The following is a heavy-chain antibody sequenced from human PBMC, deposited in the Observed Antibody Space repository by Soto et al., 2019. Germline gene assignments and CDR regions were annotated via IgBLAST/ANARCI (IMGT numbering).Heavy chain of an antibody. CDR3: ARDGMSGLYYFDY. CDR2: VYSGGNS. Sequence: EVQLVETGGGLIQPGGSLRLSCAASGFTVSSNYMSWVRQAPGKGLEWVSVVYSGGNSDYADSVKGGFTISRDISKNTLSLQMNSLRAEDTAVYYCARDGMSGLYYFDYWGQGTLVTVSS. D-gene: IGHD3-3*01. V-gene: IGHV3-53*02. CDR1: GFTVSSNY. J-gene: IGHJ4*02.